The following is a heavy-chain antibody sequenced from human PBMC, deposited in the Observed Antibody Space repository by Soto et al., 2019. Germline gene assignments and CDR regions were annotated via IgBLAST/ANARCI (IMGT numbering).Heavy chain of an antibody. CDR3: TTDGVVVVTASFDY. CDR1: VFTFSNAW. J-gene: IGHJ4*02. Sequence: WWSLRLCCAASVFTFSNAWMSWVRQAPGKGLEWVGRIKSKTDGGTTDYAAPVKGRFTISRDDSKNTLYLQMNSLKTEDTAVYYCTTDGVVVVTASFDYWGQGTLVTVSS. V-gene: IGHV3-15*01. D-gene: IGHD2-21*02. CDR2: IKSKTDGGTT.